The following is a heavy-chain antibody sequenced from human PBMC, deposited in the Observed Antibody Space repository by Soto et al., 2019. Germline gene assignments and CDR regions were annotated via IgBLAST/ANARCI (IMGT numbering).Heavy chain of an antibody. CDR2: INPSGGST. J-gene: IGHJ4*02. V-gene: IGHV1-46*01. CDR3: ARDLTSSSGWYGIDY. CDR1: GYTFTSYY. Sequence: QVQLVQSGAEVKKPGASVKVSCKASGYTFTSYYMHWVRQAPGQGLEWMGIINPSGGSTSYAQKFKGRVTMTRDTSTSTVYMELSSLRSEDTAVYYCARDLTSSSGWYGIDYWGQGTLVTVSS. D-gene: IGHD6-19*01.